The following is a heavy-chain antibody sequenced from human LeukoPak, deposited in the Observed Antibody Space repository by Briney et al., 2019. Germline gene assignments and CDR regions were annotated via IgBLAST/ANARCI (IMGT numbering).Heavy chain of an antibody. CDR2: IYSGGRT. Sequence: PGGSLRLSCAASGFTVCSSYMSWVRQAPGKGLEGVSVIYSGGRTYYADSVKGRFTISRDNSKNTLYLQMNSLRVEDTAVYYCARVWGSQPYWGQGTLVTVSS. CDR1: GFTVCSSY. J-gene: IGHJ4*02. CDR3: ARVWGSQPY. V-gene: IGHV3-66*01. D-gene: IGHD3-16*01.